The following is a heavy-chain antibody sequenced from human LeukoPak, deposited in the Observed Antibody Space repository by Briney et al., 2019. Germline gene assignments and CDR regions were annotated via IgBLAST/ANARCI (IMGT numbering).Heavy chain of an antibody. CDR2: IYSRGDT. V-gene: IGHV3-53*01. J-gene: IGHJ5*02. CDR1: EFIVSTNY. Sequence: GGSLRLSCAASEFIVSTNYMTWVRQAPGKGLEWVSLIYSRGDTKYADSVKGRFTISRDTSKNMVFLQMNSLRVEDTAVYYCARDRSGYDYGGGWFDPWGQGTLVTVSS. D-gene: IGHD5-12*01. CDR3: ARDRSGYDYGGGWFDP.